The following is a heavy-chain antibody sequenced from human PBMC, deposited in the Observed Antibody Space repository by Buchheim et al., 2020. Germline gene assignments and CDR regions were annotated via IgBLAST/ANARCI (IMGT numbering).Heavy chain of an antibody. V-gene: IGHV4-39*01. J-gene: IGHJ4*02. CDR2: IYYSGST. CDR3: ARHLAVWIQLWQYYFDY. Sequence: QLQLQESGPGLVKPSETLSLTCTVSGGSISSSSYYWGWIRQPPGKGLEWIGSIYYSGSTYYNPSLKSRVTISVDTSKNQFSLKLSSVTAADTAVYYCARHLAVWIQLWQYYFDYWGQGTL. CDR1: GGSISSSSYY. D-gene: IGHD5-18*01.